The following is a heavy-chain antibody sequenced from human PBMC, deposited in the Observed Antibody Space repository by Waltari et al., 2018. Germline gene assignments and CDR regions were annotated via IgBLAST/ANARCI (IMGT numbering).Heavy chain of an antibody. Sequence: QVQLVQSGAEVKKPGASVKVSCKASGYTFTSYYMHWVRQAPGQGLEWMGRINPGGGSTSYAQKFHGRVTMTRDTSTSTVYMELSSLRSEDTAVYYCARDRFRSYDGSGSYPFDIWGQGTMVTVSS. J-gene: IGHJ3*02. CDR2: INPGGGST. CDR3: ARDRFRSYDGSGSYPFDI. V-gene: IGHV1-46*01. D-gene: IGHD3-10*01. CDR1: GYTFTSYY.